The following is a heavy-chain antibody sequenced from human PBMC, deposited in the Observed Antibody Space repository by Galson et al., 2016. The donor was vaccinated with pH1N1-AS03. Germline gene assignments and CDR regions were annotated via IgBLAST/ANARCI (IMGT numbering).Heavy chain of an antibody. D-gene: IGHD3-16*01. Sequence: SLRLSCAASGLEFSYFWMTWVRQAPGKGPEWVANIKQDGSETHYVDSVKGRFTISRDNAKNSLYLQMNSLRVEDTAMYYCARGEMIGDDSWGQGTLVTVS. CDR2: IKQDGSET. V-gene: IGHV3-7*01. J-gene: IGHJ4*02. CDR3: ARGEMIGDDS. CDR1: GLEFSYFW.